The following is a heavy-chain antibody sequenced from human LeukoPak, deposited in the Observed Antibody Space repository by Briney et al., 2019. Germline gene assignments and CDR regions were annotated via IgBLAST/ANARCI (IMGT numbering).Heavy chain of an antibody. CDR1: GFTFSGYW. V-gene: IGHV3-74*03. D-gene: IGHD6-13*01. CDR3: ARMAGGSSWNDY. CDR2: IDNDGHGI. Sequence: GGSLRLSCAASGFTFSGYWMHWVRQGPEKGLELVSRIDNDGHGILYADSVKGRFTISRDNAKNSLYLQMNSLRAEDTALYHCARMAGGSSWNDYWGQGTLVTVSS. J-gene: IGHJ4*02.